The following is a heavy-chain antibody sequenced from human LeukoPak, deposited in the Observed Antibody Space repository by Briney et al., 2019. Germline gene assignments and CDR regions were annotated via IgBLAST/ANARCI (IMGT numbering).Heavy chain of an antibody. V-gene: IGHV1-8*01. D-gene: IGHD1-26*01. CDR2: MNPNSGNT. Sequence: ASVKVSCKASGYTFTSYDINWVRQATGQGLEWMGWMNPNSGNTGYAQKFQGRVTMTRNTSISTAYMELSSLRSEDTAVYYCAGGDEGAAHLAWYYWGQGTLVTVSS. CDR1: GYTFTSYD. J-gene: IGHJ4*02. CDR3: AGGDEGAAHLAWYY.